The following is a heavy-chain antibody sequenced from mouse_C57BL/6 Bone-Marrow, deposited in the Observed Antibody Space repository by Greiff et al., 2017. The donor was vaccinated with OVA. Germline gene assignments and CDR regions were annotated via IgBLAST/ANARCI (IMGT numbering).Heavy chain of an antibody. CDR3: ARWDYYGSSLDY. J-gene: IGHJ2*01. V-gene: IGHV1-69*01. CDR2: LDPSDSYT. D-gene: IGHD1-1*01. CDR1: GYTFTSYW. Sequence: VQLKQPGAELVMPGASVKLSCKASGYTFTSYWMHWVKQRPGQGLEWIGELDPSDSYTNYNQKFKGKSTLTVDKSSSTAYMQLSSLTSEDSAVYYCARWDYYGSSLDYWGQGTTLTVSS.